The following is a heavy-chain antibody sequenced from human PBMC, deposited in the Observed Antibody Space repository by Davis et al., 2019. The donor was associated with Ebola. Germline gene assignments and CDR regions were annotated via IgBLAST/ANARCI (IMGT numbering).Heavy chain of an antibody. CDR3: ARDLLTGTTWDY. Sequence: ASVKVSCKASGYTFTSYDINWVRQATGQGLEWMGWISAYNGNTNYAQKLQGRVTMTTDTSTSTAYMELRSLRSDDTAVYYCARDLLTGTTWDYWGQGTLVTVSS. J-gene: IGHJ4*02. CDR2: ISAYNGNT. CDR1: GYTFTSYD. D-gene: IGHD1-20*01. V-gene: IGHV1-18*01.